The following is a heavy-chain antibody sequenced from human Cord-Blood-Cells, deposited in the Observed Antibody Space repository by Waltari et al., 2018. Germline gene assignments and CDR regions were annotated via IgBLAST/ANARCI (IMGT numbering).Heavy chain of an antibody. CDR2: IYYSGST. Sequence: QVQLQESGPGLVKPSETLSLTCTVSGGSIRSYYSSWIRQPPGKGLEWIGYIYYSGSTNYNPSLKSRVTISVDTSKNQFSLKLSSVTAADTAVYYCARVSKLGIDYWGQGTLVTVSS. CDR1: GGSIRSYY. CDR3: ARVSKLGIDY. V-gene: IGHV4-59*01. J-gene: IGHJ4*02. D-gene: IGHD7-27*01.